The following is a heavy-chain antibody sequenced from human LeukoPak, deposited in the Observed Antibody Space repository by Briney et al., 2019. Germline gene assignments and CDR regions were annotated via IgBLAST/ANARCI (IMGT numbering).Heavy chain of an antibody. D-gene: IGHD3-10*01. CDR1: GFTFSSYW. V-gene: IGHV3-7*03. CDR2: MNHNGNVN. J-gene: IGHJ6*02. CDR3: ARGGGLDV. Sequence: PGGALELSCAASGFTFSSYWMNWARQAPGKGVEWGASMNHNGNVNYCVDSVKGRCTITRDNAKNSLYLQMSNLRAEDTAVYFCARGGGLDVWDQGATVTVSS.